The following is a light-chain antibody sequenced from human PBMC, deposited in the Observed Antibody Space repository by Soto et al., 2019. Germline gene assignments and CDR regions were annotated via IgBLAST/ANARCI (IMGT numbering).Light chain of an antibody. CDR2: EVS. CDR1: SGDVGGYNY. CDR3: SSFAGNNNLV. V-gene: IGLV2-8*01. J-gene: IGLJ2*01. Sequence: QSALTQPPSASGSPGQSVPISCTETSGDVGGYNYFSWYQQHPGKAPKLMISEVSKRPSGVPDRFSGSKSGNTASLTVSGLQAEDEADYYCSSFAGNNNLVFGGGTKLTVL.